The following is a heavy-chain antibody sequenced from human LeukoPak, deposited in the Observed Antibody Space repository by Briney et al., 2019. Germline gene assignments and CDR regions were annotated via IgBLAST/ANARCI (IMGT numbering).Heavy chain of an antibody. Sequence: KPSETLSLTCTVSGGSISRYYWSWIRQPPGKGLEWVGDISDTRRTKYNPSLKSRVTISLDTSKGQFSLKLSFVTAAATAVYYCAIARVGGYYYDSDNSYSSDWFFDLWGRGTLVSVSS. J-gene: IGHJ2*01. CDR3: AIARVGGYYYDSDNSYSSDWFFDL. CDR1: GGSISRYY. D-gene: IGHD3-22*01. V-gene: IGHV4-59*08. CDR2: ISDTRRT.